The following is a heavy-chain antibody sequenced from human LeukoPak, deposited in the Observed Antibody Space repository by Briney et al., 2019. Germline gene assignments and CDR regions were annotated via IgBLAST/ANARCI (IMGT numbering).Heavy chain of an antibody. V-gene: IGHV3-23*01. D-gene: IGHD1-1*01. CDR2: ISGSGGST. CDR3: AKDPRNWRAFDI. CDR1: GFTFSSYA. J-gene: IGHJ3*02. Sequence: GGSLRLSCAASGFTFSSYAMTWVRQAPGKGLEWVSSISGSGGSTYYADSVKGRFTISRDNSKNTLYLQMNSLRAEDTAVYYCAKDPRNWRAFDIWGQGTMVTVSS.